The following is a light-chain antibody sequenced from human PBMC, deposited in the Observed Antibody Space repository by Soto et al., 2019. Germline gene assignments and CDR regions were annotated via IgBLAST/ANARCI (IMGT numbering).Light chain of an antibody. CDR1: QSLNTD. Sequence: DIQMTHSPSTPSASVGDRVTITCRASQSLNTDLAWYQQKPGKAPNLLIYEASTLERGVPSRFSGTGSGTEFTLAINSLQPDDFAIYYCQPYNSWSLAFGGGTKVDI. J-gene: IGKJ4*02. CDR2: EAS. CDR3: QPYNSWSLA. V-gene: IGKV1-5*03.